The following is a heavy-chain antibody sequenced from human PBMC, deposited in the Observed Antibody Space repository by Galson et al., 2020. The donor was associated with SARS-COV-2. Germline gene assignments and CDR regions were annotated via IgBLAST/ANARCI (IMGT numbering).Heavy chain of an antibody. V-gene: IGHV5-51*01. CDR1: GYNFNTYW. CDR2: IYPGDSDT. CDR3: AIKSVEIAARSAFDV. D-gene: IGHD2-15*01. J-gene: IGHJ3*01. Sequence: GESLKISCKTSGYNFNTYWIGWARQLPGKGLEWMGIIYPGDSDTRYSPSFQGQVTISADNSITTAYLQWSSLKASDTAMYYCAIKSVEIAARSAFDVWGQGTMIIVSS.